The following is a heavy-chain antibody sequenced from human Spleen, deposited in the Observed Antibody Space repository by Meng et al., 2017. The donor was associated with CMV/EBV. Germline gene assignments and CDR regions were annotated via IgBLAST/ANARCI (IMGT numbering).Heavy chain of an antibody. Sequence: GSLRLSCTVSGGSITNYFWSWIRQPPGRGLEWIGYIYYSGSTNYNPSLKSRVTISVDTSKNQFSLKLSSVTTADTAVYYCSRDRQWLASGGGMDVWGQGTTVTVSS. V-gene: IGHV4-59*01. CDR2: IYYSGST. D-gene: IGHD6-19*01. CDR3: SRDRQWLASGGGMDV. CDR1: GGSITNYF. J-gene: IGHJ6*02.